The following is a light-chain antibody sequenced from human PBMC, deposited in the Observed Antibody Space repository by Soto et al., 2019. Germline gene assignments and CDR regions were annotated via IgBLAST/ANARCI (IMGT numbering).Light chain of an antibody. CDR1: SYDVGGYNY. CDR3: SSYTTSSTMM. V-gene: IGLV2-14*01. J-gene: IGLJ3*02. CDR2: EVS. Sequence: QSALTQPASVSGSPGQSITISCTGTSYDVGGYNYVSWYQQYPGKAPKLMIYEVSERPSGVSNRFSGSKSGDTASLTISGLQAEDEAYYYCSSYTTSSTMMFGGGTKVTVL.